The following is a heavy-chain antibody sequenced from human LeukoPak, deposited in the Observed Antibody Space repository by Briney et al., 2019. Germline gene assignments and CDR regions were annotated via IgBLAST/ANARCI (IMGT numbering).Heavy chain of an antibody. CDR1: GGSISSYY. J-gene: IGHJ2*01. CDR2: IYYSGST. D-gene: IGHD6-25*01. V-gene: IGHV4-59*08. CDR3: ARYLAAGYFDL. Sequence: TLSLTCTVSGGSISSYYWSWIRQPPGKGLEWIGYIYYSGSTNYNPSLKSRVTISLDTSKNQFSLKLSSVTAADTAVYYCARYLAAGYFDLWGRGTLVTVSS.